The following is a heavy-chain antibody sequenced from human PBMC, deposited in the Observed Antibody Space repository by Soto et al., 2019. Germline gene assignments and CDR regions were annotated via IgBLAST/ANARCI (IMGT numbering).Heavy chain of an antibody. CDR2: VYSTGST. D-gene: IGHD1-26*01. V-gene: IGHV3-53*01. J-gene: IGHJ4*02. Sequence: QLVESGGSLIQPGGSLRLSCAASGFTVSSYYMSWVRQAPGKGLEWVSVVYSTGSTYYADSVKGRFTISRDISKNMIYLQMDSLRAEDTAVYYCASEGMGFGYWGQGTLVTVSS. CDR1: GFTVSSYY. CDR3: ASEGMGFGY.